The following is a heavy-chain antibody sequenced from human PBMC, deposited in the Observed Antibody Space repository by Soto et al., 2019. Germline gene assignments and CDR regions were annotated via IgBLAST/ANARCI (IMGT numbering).Heavy chain of an antibody. CDR2: IYYSGST. CDR3: ARGLPQIGGYSYGLFDY. Sequence: SETLSLTCTVSGGSISSGGYYWSWIRQHPGKGLGWIGYIYYSGSTYYNPSLKSRVTISVDTSKNQFSLKLSSVTAADTAVYYCARGLPQIGGYSYGLFDYWGQGTLVTVSS. D-gene: IGHD5-18*01. V-gene: IGHV4-31*03. CDR1: GGSISSGGYY. J-gene: IGHJ4*02.